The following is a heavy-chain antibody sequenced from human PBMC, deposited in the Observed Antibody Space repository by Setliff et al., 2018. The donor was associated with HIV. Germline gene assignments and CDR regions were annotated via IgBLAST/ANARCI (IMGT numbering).Heavy chain of an antibody. V-gene: IGHV4-59*01. Sequence: SETLSLTCTVYGGSFSNYYTNWIRQPAGKGPEWIGTVSYSGSTNYNPSLKSRVTISVDTSENQFSLKLSSVTAADTAVYFCAKSSPSIGYITDCWGQGAPVTVSS. CDR1: GGSFSNYY. D-gene: IGHD5-12*01. J-gene: IGHJ4*02. CDR3: AKSSPSIGYITDC. CDR2: VSYSGST.